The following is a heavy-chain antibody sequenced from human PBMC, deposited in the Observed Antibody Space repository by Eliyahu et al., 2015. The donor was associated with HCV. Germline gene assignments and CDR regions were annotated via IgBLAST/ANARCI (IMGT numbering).Heavy chain of an antibody. Sequence: QVQLVESGGGVVQPGRSLRLSCAAXGFTFSSYGXHWVRQTPGKGLEWGAVISHDGSNKYYADSVKGRFTISRDNSKNTLYLQMNSLRAEDTAVFYCAKGGPSYIVGATSRDWYFDLWGRGTLVTVSS. V-gene: IGHV3-30*18. D-gene: IGHD1-26*01. CDR1: GFTFSSYG. CDR2: ISHDGSNK. CDR3: AKGGPSYIVGATSRDWYFDL. J-gene: IGHJ2*01.